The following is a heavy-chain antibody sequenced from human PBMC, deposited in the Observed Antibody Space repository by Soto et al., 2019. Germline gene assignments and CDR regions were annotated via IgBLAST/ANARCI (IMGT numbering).Heavy chain of an antibody. J-gene: IGHJ4*02. CDR2: TRNKANSYTT. Sequence: TGGSMSVWWGAAGVTFSDHGVGWVRPAPGKGLEWVGRTRNKANSYTTEYAASVKGRFTISRDDSKNSLYLQMNSLKTEDSAFYPCARATTGCAYGLEVWGKGTLVTVSS. CDR3: ARATTGCAYGLEV. D-gene: IGHD1-7*01. CDR1: GVTFSDHG. V-gene: IGHV3-72*01.